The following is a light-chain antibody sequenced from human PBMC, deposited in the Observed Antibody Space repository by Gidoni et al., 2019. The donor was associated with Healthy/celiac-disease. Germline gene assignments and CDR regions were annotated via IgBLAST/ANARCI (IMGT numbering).Light chain of an antibody. CDR3: QQYNNWPPRRT. J-gene: IGKJ2*01. CDR1: QSDSSN. Sequence: EIVMPQSPATLSVSPGERATLSCRARQSDSSNLAWYQQKPGQAPRLLIYGASTRATGIPASFSGSGSGTEFTLTISSLQSEDFAVYYCQQYNNWPPRRTFGQGTKLEIK. V-gene: IGKV3-15*01. CDR2: GAS.